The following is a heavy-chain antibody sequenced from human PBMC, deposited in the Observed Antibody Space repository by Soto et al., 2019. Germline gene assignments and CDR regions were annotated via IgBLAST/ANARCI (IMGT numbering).Heavy chain of an antibody. CDR3: AKGRGYCSSTSCYVGSDY. D-gene: IGHD2-2*01. J-gene: IGHJ4*02. CDR2: ISGSGGST. V-gene: IGHV3-23*01. CDR1: GFTFSSYA. Sequence: EVQLLESGGGLVQPGGSLRLSCAASGFTFSSYAMSWVRQAPGKGLEWVSAISGSGGSTYYADSVKGRFTISRDTSKNTLYLQMNSLRAEDTAVYYCAKGRGYCSSTSCYVGSDYWGQGTLGTVSS.